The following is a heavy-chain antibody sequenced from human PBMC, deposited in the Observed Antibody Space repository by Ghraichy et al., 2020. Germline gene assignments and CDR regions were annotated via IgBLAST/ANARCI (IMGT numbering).Heavy chain of an antibody. J-gene: IGHJ4*02. D-gene: IGHD1-26*01. CDR2: INTDGSST. V-gene: IGHV3-74*01. CDR1: GFTFSSYW. Sequence: GGSLRLSCAASGFTFSSYWMHWLRQTPGKGLVWVSQINTDGSSTIYADSVKGRFTISRDNAKNTLYLQLNSLRAEDTAVYYCARGSFYSFDIWGQGTLVTVSS. CDR3: ARGSFYSFDI.